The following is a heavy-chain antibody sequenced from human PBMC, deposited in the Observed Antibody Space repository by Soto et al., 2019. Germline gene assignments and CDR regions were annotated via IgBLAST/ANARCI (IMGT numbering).Heavy chain of an antibody. D-gene: IGHD1-1*01. CDR1: GGSISGSA. J-gene: IGHJ5*02. CDR3: VRDGTKNLRDRFDP. Sequence: LSLTCTISGGSISGSAWSWIRQPPGKGLEWIGFIHDSGSYNSKSSLRSRLNMSFGPSSNQFSLNLRSVTAADTATYYCVRDGTKNLRDRFDPWGRGILVTVSS. V-gene: IGHV4-59*12. CDR2: IHDSGSY.